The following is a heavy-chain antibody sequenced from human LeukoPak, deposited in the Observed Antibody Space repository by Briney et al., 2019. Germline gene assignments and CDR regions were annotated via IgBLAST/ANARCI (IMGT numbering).Heavy chain of an antibody. D-gene: IGHD4-17*01. J-gene: IGHJ4*02. V-gene: IGHV3-30*18. CDR3: AKRPSDYGDYVSYFDY. CDR1: GFSFISYG. Sequence: GGSLRLSCAASGFSFISYGMHWVRQAPGKGLEWVGVISDDGRSKDYADSVKGRFTISRDNSKDTLYLQMNSLRDEDTAVFYCAKRPSDYGDYVSYFDYCGQGTLVTVSS. CDR2: ISDDGRSK.